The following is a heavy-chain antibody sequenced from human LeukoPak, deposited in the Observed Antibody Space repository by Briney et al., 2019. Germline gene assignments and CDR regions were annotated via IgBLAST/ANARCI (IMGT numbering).Heavy chain of an antibody. J-gene: IGHJ3*02. CDR2: IRASNGNT. CDR3: ARDVKGIAAAGTGAFDI. D-gene: IGHD6-13*01. V-gene: IGHV1-18*04. CDR1: GYTFTNYG. Sequence: ASVKVSCKASGYTFTNYGITWVRQAPGQGLEWMGWIRASNGNTNYAQKLQGRVTMTTDTSTSTAYMELRSLRSDDTAVYYCARDVKGIAAAGTGAFDIWGQGTMVTVSS.